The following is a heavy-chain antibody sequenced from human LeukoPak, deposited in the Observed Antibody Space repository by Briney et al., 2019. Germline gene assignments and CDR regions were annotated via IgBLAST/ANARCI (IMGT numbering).Heavy chain of an antibody. CDR2: ISSNSGSI. V-gene: IGHV3-9*01. D-gene: IGHD2-2*01. J-gene: IGHJ6*02. CDR3: AKDHSSTWTPYGLDV. CDR1: GFIFDDYA. Sequence: GGSLRLSCAASGFIFDDYAIHWARQAPGKGLEWVSGISSNSGSIGYADSVKGRFTISRDNAKNSLYLQMNSLRAEDTALYYCAKDHSSTWTPYGLDVWGQGTTVTVSS.